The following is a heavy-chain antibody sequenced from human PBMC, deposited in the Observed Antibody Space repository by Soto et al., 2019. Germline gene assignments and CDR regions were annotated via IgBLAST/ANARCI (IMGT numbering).Heavy chain of an antibody. J-gene: IGHJ4*02. D-gene: IGHD6-6*01. CDR3: ARKAPSIAARDDYFDY. CDR1: GFTFSSYG. Sequence: GESLKISCAASGFTFSSYGMHWVRQAPGKGLEWVAVIWYDGSNKYYADSVKGRFTISRDNSKNTLYLQMNSLRAEDTAVYYCARKAPSIAARDDYFDYWGQGTLVTVSS. V-gene: IGHV3-33*01. CDR2: IWYDGSNK.